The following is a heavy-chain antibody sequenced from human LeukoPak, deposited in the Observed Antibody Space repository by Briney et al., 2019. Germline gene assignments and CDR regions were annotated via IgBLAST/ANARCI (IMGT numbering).Heavy chain of an antibody. CDR3: ARHRPLRTDYYYMDV. Sequence: SETLSLTCTVSGGSISSSSYYWGWIRQPPGKGLEWIGSIYYSGSTYYNPSLKSRVTISVDTSKNQFSLKLSSVTAADTAVYCCARHRPLRTDYYYMDVWGKGTTVTVSS. V-gene: IGHV4-39*01. J-gene: IGHJ6*03. CDR2: IYYSGST. CDR1: GGSISSSSYY. D-gene: IGHD4-17*01.